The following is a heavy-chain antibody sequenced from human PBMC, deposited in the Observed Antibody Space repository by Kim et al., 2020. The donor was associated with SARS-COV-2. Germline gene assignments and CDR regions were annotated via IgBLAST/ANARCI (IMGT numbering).Heavy chain of an antibody. D-gene: IGHD3-10*01. CDR3: ARVDRMVRGVIDI. Sequence: YAQKCQGRVTMTRDTSISTAYMELSRLRSDDTAVYYCARVDRMVRGVIDIWGQGTMVTVSS. V-gene: IGHV1-2*02. J-gene: IGHJ3*02.